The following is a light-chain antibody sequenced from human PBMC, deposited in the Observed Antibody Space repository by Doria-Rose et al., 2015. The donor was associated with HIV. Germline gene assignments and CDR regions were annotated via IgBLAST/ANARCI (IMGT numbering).Light chain of an antibody. CDR3: QQYYSYPPT. J-gene: IGKJ1*01. V-gene: IGKV1-8*01. CDR1: QDISNY. CDR2: AAS. Sequence: LSASTGDRVTITCRASQDISNYLAWYQQEPGKAHKLLIYAASTLQSGVPSRFSGSGSGTDFTLTISYLQSEDFATYYCQQYYSYPPTFGQGTKVEVK.